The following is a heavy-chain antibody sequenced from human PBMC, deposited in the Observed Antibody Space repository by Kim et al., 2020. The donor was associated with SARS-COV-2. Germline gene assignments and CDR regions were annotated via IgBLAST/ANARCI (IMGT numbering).Heavy chain of an antibody. D-gene: IGHD7-27*01. V-gene: IGHV3-9*01. Sequence: ADSVEGRLTISRDNAKNSLYLQMNGLRAEDTALYYCAKDLLGNYYYYGMDVWGQGTTVTVSS. J-gene: IGHJ6*02. CDR3: AKDLLGNYYYYGMDV.